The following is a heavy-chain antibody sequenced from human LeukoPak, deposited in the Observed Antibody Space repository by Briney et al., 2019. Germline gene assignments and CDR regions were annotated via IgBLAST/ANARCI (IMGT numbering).Heavy chain of an antibody. D-gene: IGHD6-25*01. CDR2: INPSGGST. Sequence: ASVKVSCKASGYTFTSYAMNWVRQAPGQGLEWMGIINPSGGSTSYAQNFQGRVTMTRDTSTSTVYMELSSLRSEDTAVYYCARDGLAAATFHWFDPWGQGTLVTVSS. CDR3: ARDGLAAATFHWFDP. CDR1: GYTFTSYA. J-gene: IGHJ5*02. V-gene: IGHV1-46*01.